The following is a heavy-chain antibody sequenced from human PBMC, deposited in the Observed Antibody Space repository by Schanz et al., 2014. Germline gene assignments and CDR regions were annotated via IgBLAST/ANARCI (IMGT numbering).Heavy chain of an antibody. J-gene: IGHJ4*01. CDR1: GYSISSGYY. CDR3: VRDNYSGYGLVDY. Sequence: QVQLHESGPGLVKPSETLPLTCSVSGYSISSGYYWGWIRQSPGKGLEWIGSIFHSGTTNYNPSLRGRVTLAIDTSENQLSPNVRSVTAADTAVYFCVRDNYSGYGLVDYWGQGILVTVSS. V-gene: IGHV4-38-2*02. CDR2: IFHSGTT. D-gene: IGHD5-12*01.